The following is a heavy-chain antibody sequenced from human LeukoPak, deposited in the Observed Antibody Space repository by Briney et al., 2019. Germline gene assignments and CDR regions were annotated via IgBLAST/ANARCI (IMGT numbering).Heavy chain of an antibody. D-gene: IGHD3-22*01. CDR3: ARNPYYYDSSGYYYWYFDL. Sequence: GASVKVSCKASGYTFTGYYMHWVRQAPGQGLEWMGWINPNSGGTNYAQKFQGRVTMTRDTSISTAYMELSRLRSDDTAVYYCARNPYYYDSSGYYYWYFDLWGRGTLVTVSS. CDR2: INPNSGGT. CDR1: GYTFTGYY. J-gene: IGHJ2*01. V-gene: IGHV1-2*02.